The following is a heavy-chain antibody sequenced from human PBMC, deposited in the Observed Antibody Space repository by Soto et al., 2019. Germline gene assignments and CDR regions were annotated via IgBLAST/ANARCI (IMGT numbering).Heavy chain of an antibody. CDR2: IIPIFGTA. V-gene: IGHV1-69*13. CDR1: GGTFSSYA. Sequence: SVKVSFKASGGTFSSYAISWVRQAPGQGLEWMGGIIPIFGTANYAQKFQGRVTITADESTSTAYMELSSLRSEDTAVYYCARASQPDYYYYYGMDVWGQGTTVTVSS. D-gene: IGHD6-13*01. CDR3: ARASQPDYYYYYGMDV. J-gene: IGHJ6*02.